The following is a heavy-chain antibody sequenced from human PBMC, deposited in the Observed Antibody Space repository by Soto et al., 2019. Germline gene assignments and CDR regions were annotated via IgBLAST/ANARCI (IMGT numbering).Heavy chain of an antibody. Sequence: GGSLRLSCAASGFTFSSYAMSWVRQAPGKGLEWVSAISGSGGSTYHADSVKGRFTISRDNSKNTLYLQMNSLRAEDTAVYYCAKPTAPYYDFWSGYYYYYYYGMDVWGQGTTVTVSS. V-gene: IGHV3-23*01. CDR1: GFTFSSYA. CDR2: ISGSGGST. CDR3: AKPTAPYYDFWSGYYYYYYYGMDV. D-gene: IGHD3-3*01. J-gene: IGHJ6*02.